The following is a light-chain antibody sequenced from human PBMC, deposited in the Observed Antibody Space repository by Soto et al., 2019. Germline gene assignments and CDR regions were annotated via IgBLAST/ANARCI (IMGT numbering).Light chain of an antibody. CDR2: EVN. V-gene: IGLV2-8*01. J-gene: IGLJ2*01. CDR3: CSHAGSNNFVV. CDR1: SSDVGAYNY. Sequence: QSALTQPPSASGSPGQSVTISCTGTSSDVGAYNYVSWYQQHPGKAPKVMIYEVNKRPSGVPDRFSGSKSANTPSLTVSGLQAEDEADYYCCSHAGSNNFVVFGGGTKVTVL.